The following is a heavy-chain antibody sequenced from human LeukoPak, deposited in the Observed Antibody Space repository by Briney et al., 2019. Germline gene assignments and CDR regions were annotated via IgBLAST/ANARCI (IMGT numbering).Heavy chain of an antibody. D-gene: IGHD2-2*01. CDR1: GGTFSSCS. CDR3: AREGVPDIVVVQAVSDAFDI. Sequence: ASVKVSCKASGGTFSSCSISWVRQAPGQGLEWMGGIIPIFGTANYAQKLQGRVTITADKSTSTDYMELSSLRSEDTAVYYCAREGVPDIVVVQAVSDAFDIWGQGTMVTVSS. CDR2: IIPIFGTA. V-gene: IGHV1-69*06. J-gene: IGHJ3*02.